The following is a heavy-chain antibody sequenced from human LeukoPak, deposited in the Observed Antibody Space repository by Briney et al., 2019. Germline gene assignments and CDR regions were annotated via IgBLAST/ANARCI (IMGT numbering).Heavy chain of an antibody. CDR1: GFIFSSYA. D-gene: IGHD6-13*01. V-gene: IGHV3-23*01. Sequence: GGSLRLSCAASGFIFSSYAMSWVRQAPGKGLEWVSAISGSGGSTYYADSVKGRFTISRDNSKNTLYLQMNSLRAEDTAVYYCARVTIADRGRAFDFWGQGTMVTVSS. CDR2: ISGSGGST. CDR3: ARVTIADRGRAFDF. J-gene: IGHJ3*01.